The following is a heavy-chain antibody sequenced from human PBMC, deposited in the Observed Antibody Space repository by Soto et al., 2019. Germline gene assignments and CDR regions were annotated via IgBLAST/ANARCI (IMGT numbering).Heavy chain of an antibody. Sequence: QVHLVQSGAEVKKPGASVKVSCKASGYTLTRYGITWVRQAPGQGLEWMGSISAYNANTNYAQKLQGRLTMTTDTSTSTAYMELRSMTTDDTAVYYCVREVFRYFELWGRGTLVSVSS. V-gene: IGHV1-18*01. CDR2: ISAYNANT. D-gene: IGHD1-20*01. CDR1: GYTLTRYG. J-gene: IGHJ2*01. CDR3: VREVFRYFEL.